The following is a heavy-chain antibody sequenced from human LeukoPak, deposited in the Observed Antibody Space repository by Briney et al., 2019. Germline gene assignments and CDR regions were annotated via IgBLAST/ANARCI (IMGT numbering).Heavy chain of an antibody. CDR3: ARAPIGSHLDY. CDR2: IYTSGGT. J-gene: IGHJ4*02. V-gene: IGHV4-4*07. D-gene: IGHD1-26*01. CDR1: GDSVSSYY. Sequence: SETLSLTCTVSGDSVSSYYWSWIRQPAGKGLEWIGRIYTSGGTNYNPSLTSRVTIPLDTSRNQFSLKVTSLTAADTAVYYCARAPIGSHLDYWGPGTLVTVSS.